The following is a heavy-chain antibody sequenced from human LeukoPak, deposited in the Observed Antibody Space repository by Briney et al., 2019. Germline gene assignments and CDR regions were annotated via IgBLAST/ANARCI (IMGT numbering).Heavy chain of an antibody. Sequence: SETLSLTRTVSAGSISGYYWSWIRQPPGKGLEWIGYIYYSGRTNYNPSLKSRVTISVDTSKNQFSLKLSSVTAADTAVYYCARSGGQMAVAGSNYFDYRGQATLVTVSS. D-gene: IGHD6-19*01. V-gene: IGHV4-59*01. J-gene: IGHJ4*02. CDR1: AGSISGYY. CDR3: ARSGGQMAVAGSNYFDY. CDR2: IYYSGRT.